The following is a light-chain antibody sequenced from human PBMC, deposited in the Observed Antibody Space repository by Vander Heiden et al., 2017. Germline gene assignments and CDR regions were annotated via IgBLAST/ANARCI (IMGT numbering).Light chain of an antibody. CDR1: QSISTW. CDR3: QQDDSSPST. Sequence: DIQMTQSPSTLSASVGDRVTITCRPSQSISTWLAWYQQKPGKAPKLLMYKASSLERGVPSRFRGSGSGTEFTLTISSLQPDDFATYYCQQDDSSPSTFGQGTKVEIK. CDR2: KAS. V-gene: IGKV1-5*03. J-gene: IGKJ2*01.